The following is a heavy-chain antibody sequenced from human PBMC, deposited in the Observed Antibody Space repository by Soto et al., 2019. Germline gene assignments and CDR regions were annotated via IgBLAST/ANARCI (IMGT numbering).Heavy chain of an antibody. D-gene: IGHD1-26*01. CDR2: INHSGGT. CDR1: VGSFSGYY. V-gene: IGHV4-34*01. J-gene: IGHJ4*02. CDR3: ERLRWEQPWVFDY. Sequence: SXNLSLPCGVDVGSFSGYYCSWIRQPPVKGLEWIGEINHSGGTNYNPSLKSRVTISVDTSKNQFSLKLSSVTAADTAVFYCERLRWEQPWVFDYWGQGTLVPVSS.